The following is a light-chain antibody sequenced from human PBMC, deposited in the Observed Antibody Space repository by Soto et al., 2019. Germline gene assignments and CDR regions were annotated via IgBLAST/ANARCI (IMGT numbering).Light chain of an antibody. V-gene: IGLV1-40*01. Sequence: QSVLTQPPSVSGAPGQRVTISCTGSSSNIGAGYDVHWYQQLPGTAPKLLIYGNSNRPSGVPDRFSGSKSGTSASLPITAPRARDEPDYSCQPDDITLNYVFGTGTKLTVL. J-gene: IGLJ1*01. CDR1: SSNIGAGYD. CDR3: QPDDITLNYV. CDR2: GNS.